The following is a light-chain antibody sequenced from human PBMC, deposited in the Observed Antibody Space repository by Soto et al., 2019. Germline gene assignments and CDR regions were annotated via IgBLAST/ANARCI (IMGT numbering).Light chain of an antibody. CDR3: QQYNRYSET. J-gene: IGKJ1*01. CDR1: QSISSW. V-gene: IGKV1-5*01. CDR2: DAS. Sequence: DIQMTQSPSTLSASVGDRVTITCRASQSISSWLAWYQQKPGKAPKLLIYDASSLESGVPSRFSGSGSGTEFPLTISSLQPDDFETYYCQQYNRYSETFGHGTKADIX.